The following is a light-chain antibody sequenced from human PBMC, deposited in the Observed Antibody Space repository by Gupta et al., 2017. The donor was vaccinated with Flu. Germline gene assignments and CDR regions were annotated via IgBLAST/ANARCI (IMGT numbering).Light chain of an antibody. J-gene: IGLJ3*02. Sequence: KVTISCSGSISNVGNNYVPWYQQLPGTAPHLLIFDNDKRPSGVPDQFSGSKSGTSAFLRITGLQPGDEADYYCGTSDCSLSAWVFGGGTKLTVL. CDR1: ISNVGNNY. V-gene: IGLV1-51*02. CDR3: GTSDCSLSAWV. CDR2: DND.